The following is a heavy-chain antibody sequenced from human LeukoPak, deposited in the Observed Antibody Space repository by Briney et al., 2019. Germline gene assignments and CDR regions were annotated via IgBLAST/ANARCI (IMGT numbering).Heavy chain of an antibody. CDR3: ARDLRSGYYGPFNWFDP. Sequence: ASVKVSCKASGYTFTSYGISWVRQAPGQGLEWMGWISAYNGNTNYAQKLQGRVTMTTDTSTSTAYMELSSLRSEDTAVYYCARDLRSGYYGPFNWFDPWGQGTLVTVSS. J-gene: IGHJ5*02. D-gene: IGHD3-3*01. CDR1: GYTFTSYG. CDR2: ISAYNGNT. V-gene: IGHV1-18*01.